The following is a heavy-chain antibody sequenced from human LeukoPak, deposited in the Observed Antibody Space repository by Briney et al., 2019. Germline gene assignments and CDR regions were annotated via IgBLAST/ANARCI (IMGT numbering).Heavy chain of an antibody. CDR3: ARGVGHRGQEHSYVYYFDY. CDR2: IIPIFGTA. J-gene: IGHJ4*02. V-gene: IGHV1-69*05. CDR1: GGTFSSYA. Sequence: ASVKVSCKASGGTFSSYAISWVRQAPGQGLEWMGGIIPIFGTANYAQKFQGRVTITRDTSISTAYMELSSLRSEDTAVYYCARGVGHRGQEHSYVYYFDYWGQGPLVTVSS. D-gene: IGHD5-18*01.